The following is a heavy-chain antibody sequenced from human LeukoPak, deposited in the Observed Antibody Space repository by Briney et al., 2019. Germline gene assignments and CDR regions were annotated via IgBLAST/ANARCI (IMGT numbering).Heavy chain of an antibody. Sequence: SETLSLTCTVSGDSVYTSDYYWGWVRQPPGKGPEWFGSIYYSGSTYYNPSLKTRFTISVDKSKNQFSLKLSSVTAADTAVYYCATYPGIAAAEDWFDPWGQGTLVTVSS. D-gene: IGHD6-13*01. J-gene: IGHJ5*02. CDR3: ATYPGIAAAEDWFDP. CDR2: IYYSGST. CDR1: GDSVYTSDYY. V-gene: IGHV4-39*01.